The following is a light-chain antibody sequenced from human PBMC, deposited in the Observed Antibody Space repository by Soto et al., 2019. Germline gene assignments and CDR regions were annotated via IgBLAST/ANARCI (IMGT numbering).Light chain of an antibody. J-gene: IGKJ1*01. CDR3: KQRSNCPRWT. V-gene: IGKV3-11*01. CDR2: DAS. CDR1: QSVSSY. Sequence: EIGLTQSPATMSLSPGERATLSCRASQSVSSYLAWYQHKPGQAPRLLIYDASNRATGIPARFSDSGSGTDFTLTISSLEPEYFAVYACKQRSNCPRWTFGQGTKVEIK.